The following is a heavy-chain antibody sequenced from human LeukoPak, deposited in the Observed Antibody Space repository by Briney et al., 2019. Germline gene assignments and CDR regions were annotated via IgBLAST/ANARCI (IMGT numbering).Heavy chain of an antibody. D-gene: IGHD4-11*01. CDR3: ARRDYSNYMFDP. V-gene: IGHV4-31*03. CDR1: GGSLSSGGYY. J-gene: IGHJ5*02. CDR2: IYHTGTT. Sequence: PSETLSLTRTVSGGSLSSGGYYWSWIRQHPGKGLEWIGFIYHTGTTHYSPSLKSRITISVDTSDNQFYLRLPSATAADTAVYYCARRDYSNYMFDPWGQGTLVTVSS.